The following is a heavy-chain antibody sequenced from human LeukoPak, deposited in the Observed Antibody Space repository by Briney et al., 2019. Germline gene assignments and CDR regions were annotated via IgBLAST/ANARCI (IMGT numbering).Heavy chain of an antibody. D-gene: IGHD1-1*01. Sequence: ASVRVSCKASGYTFTIYYMHWVRQAPGQGLGWMGIINPSGGSTSYAQKFQGRVTMTRDTSTSTAYMELRSLRSDDTAVYYCARDTGGTDAFDIWGQGTMVTVSS. CDR2: INPSGGST. J-gene: IGHJ3*02. V-gene: IGHV1-46*01. CDR1: GYTFTIYY. CDR3: ARDTGGTDAFDI.